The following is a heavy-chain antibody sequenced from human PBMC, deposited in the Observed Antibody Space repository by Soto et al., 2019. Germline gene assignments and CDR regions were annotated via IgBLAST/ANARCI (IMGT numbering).Heavy chain of an antibody. CDR1: GGSFSGYY. Sequence: PSETLSLTCAVYGGSFSGYYWSWIRQPPGKGLEWIGEINHSGSTNYNPSLKSRVTISVDTSKNQFSLKLSSVTAADTAVYYCARDMGTGGQIGIKYYFDYCGQGTLVTVSS. J-gene: IGHJ4*02. CDR2: INHSGST. V-gene: IGHV4-34*01. CDR3: ARDMGTGGQIGIKYYFDY. D-gene: IGHD2-8*02.